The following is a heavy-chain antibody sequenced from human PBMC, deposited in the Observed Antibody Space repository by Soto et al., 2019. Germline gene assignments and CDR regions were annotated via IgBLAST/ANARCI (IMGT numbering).Heavy chain of an antibody. CDR2: INPSGGST. Sequence: ASVKVSCKASGYTFTSYYMHWARQAPGQGLEWMGIINPSGGSTSYAQKFQGRVTMTRDTSTSTVYMELSSLRSEDTAVYYCARDPYYGSGSYYNSIRYYYYMDVWGKGTTVTVSS. CDR3: ARDPYYGSGSYYNSIRYYYYMDV. D-gene: IGHD3-10*01. V-gene: IGHV1-46*03. CDR1: GYTFTSYY. J-gene: IGHJ6*03.